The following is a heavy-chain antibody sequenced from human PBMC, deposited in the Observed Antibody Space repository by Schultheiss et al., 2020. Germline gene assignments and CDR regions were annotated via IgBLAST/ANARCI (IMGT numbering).Heavy chain of an antibody. Sequence: GGSLRLSCAASGFSFSSYSMNWVRQAPGKGLEWVSYISSSSSTIYYADSVKGRFTISRDNAKNSLYLQMNSLRAEDTAVYYCARVVAPDGYNYADAFDIWGQGTMVTVSS. J-gene: IGHJ3*02. CDR1: GFSFSSYS. CDR2: ISSSSSTI. CDR3: ARVVAPDGYNYADAFDI. V-gene: IGHV3-48*01. D-gene: IGHD5-24*01.